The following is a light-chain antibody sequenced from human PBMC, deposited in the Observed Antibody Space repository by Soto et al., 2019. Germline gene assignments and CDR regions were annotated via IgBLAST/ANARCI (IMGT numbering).Light chain of an antibody. CDR1: SSNIGAGYD. CDR3: QSYDSSLSGSKV. CDR2: GNS. J-gene: IGLJ2*01. V-gene: IGLV1-40*01. Sequence: QAVVTQPPSVSGAPGQRVTISCTGSSSNIGAGYDVHWYQQLPGTAPKLLIYGNSNRPSGVPDRFSGSKSGTSASLAITGLQAEDEADYYCQSYDSSLSGSKVFGGGTKRTV.